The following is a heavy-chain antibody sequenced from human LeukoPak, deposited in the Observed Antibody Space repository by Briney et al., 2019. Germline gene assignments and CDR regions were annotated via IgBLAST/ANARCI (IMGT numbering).Heavy chain of an antibody. V-gene: IGHV4-34*01. D-gene: IGHD4-11*01. J-gene: IGHJ4*02. CDR2: INHSGST. Sequence: SETLSLTCAVYGVSFSGYYWSWIRQPPGKGLEWIGEINHSGSTNYNPSLKSRVTISVDTSKNQFSLKLSSVTAADTAVYYCARVGGWTTLNYFDYWGQGTLVTVSS. CDR3: ARVGGWTTLNYFDY. CDR1: GVSFSGYY.